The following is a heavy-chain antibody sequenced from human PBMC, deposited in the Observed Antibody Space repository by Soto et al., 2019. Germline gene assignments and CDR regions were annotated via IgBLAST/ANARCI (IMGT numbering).Heavy chain of an antibody. J-gene: IGHJ3*02. Sequence: GGTLRLSCAASGFTFSSYSMNWVRQAPGKGLEWVSSISSSSSYIYYADSVKGRFTISRDNAKNSLYLQMNSLRAEDTAVYYCARELRYCGGDCYSLDAFDIWGQGTMVIVSS. V-gene: IGHV3-21*01. CDR3: ARELRYCGGDCYSLDAFDI. D-gene: IGHD2-21*02. CDR2: ISSSSSYI. CDR1: GFTFSSYS.